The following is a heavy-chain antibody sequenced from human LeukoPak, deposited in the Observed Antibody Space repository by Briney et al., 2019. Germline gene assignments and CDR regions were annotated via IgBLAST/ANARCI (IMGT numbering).Heavy chain of an antibody. CDR3: ARDTCGDCYSDY. CDR2: ISSSSSYI. Sequence: PGGSLRLSCAASGFTFSSYSMNWVRQAPGKGLEWVSSISSSSSYIYYADSVKGRFTISRDNAKNSLYLQMNSLRAEDTAVYYCARDTCGDCYSDYWGQGTLVTVSS. V-gene: IGHV3-21*01. J-gene: IGHJ4*02. D-gene: IGHD2-21*02. CDR1: GFTFSSYS.